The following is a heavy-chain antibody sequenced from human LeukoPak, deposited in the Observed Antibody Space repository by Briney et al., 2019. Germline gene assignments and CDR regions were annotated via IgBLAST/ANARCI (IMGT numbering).Heavy chain of an antibody. CDR1: GGSISSYY. J-gene: IGHJ6*04. V-gene: IGHV4-59*01. D-gene: IGHD5-18*01. Sequence: SETLSLTCTVSGGSISSYYWSWIRQPPGKGLEWIGYICYSGSANYNPSRKSRVTISVDTSKNQFSLKLSSVTAADTAVYYCASAGTAMGRMDVWGKGTTVTVSS. CDR2: ICYSGSA. CDR3: ASAGTAMGRMDV.